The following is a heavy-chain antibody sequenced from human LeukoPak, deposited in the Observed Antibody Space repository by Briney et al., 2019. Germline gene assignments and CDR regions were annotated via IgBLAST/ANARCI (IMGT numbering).Heavy chain of an antibody. J-gene: IGHJ5*02. V-gene: IGHV1-2*02. Sequence: ASVKVSCKASGYTFTGFCIHWVRQAPGQGLEWMGWINPNSGGANYAQKFQGRVTMTRDTSISTGYMELSRLRSDDTAVYYCARHSQAAASMSRVNFDHWGQGTLVTVSS. CDR1: GYTFTGFC. CDR2: INPNSGGA. D-gene: IGHD2-2*01. CDR3: ARHSQAAASMSRVNFDH.